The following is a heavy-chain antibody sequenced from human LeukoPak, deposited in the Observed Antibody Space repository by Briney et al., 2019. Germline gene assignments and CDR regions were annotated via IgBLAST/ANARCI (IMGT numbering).Heavy chain of an antibody. D-gene: IGHD5-12*01. J-gene: IGHJ4*02. CDR3: ARVSGYDWESFYDY. CDR2: IYDSGST. V-gene: IGHV4-59*01. CDR1: GGSISNY. Sequence: SETLSLTCTVSGGSISNYWSWIRQPPGKGLEWIGYIYDSGSTNYNPSLKSRVTISVDTSKNQFSLKLSSVTAADTAVYYCARVSGYDWESFYDYWGQGILVTVSS.